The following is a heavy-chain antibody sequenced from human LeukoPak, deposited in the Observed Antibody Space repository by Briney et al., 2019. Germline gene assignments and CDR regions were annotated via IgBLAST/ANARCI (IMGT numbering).Heavy chain of an antibody. CDR1: GGSISSYY. D-gene: IGHD4-23*01. CDR2: IYYSGST. Sequence: SSETLSLTCTVSGGSISSYYWSWIRQHPGKGLEWIGYIYYSGSTYYNPSLKSRVTISVDTSKNQFSLKLSSVTAADTAVYYCARGGLRWPFDYWGQGTLVTVSS. J-gene: IGHJ4*02. V-gene: IGHV4-59*06. CDR3: ARGGLRWPFDY.